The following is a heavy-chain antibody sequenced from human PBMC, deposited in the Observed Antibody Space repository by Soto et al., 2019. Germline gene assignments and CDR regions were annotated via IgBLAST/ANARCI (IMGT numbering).Heavy chain of an antibody. CDR2: IIPIFGTA. CDR1: GGTFSSYA. V-gene: IGHV1-69*01. D-gene: IGHD3-9*01. J-gene: IGHJ6*02. CDR3: ARRPDILRGANYGMDV. Sequence: QVQLVQSGAEVKEPGSSVKVSCKASGGTFSSYAISWVRQAPGQGLEWMGGIIPIFGTANYAQKFQGRVTITADESTSTAYMELSSLRSEDTAVYYCARRPDILRGANYGMDVWGQGTTVTVSS.